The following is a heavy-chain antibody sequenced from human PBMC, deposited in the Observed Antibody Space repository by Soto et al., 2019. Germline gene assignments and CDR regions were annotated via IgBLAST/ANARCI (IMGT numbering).Heavy chain of an antibody. D-gene: IGHD1-26*01. V-gene: IGHV3-7*01. CDR1: GFTFSTYW. CDR3: ARGGGSHAHPPDY. J-gene: IGHJ4*02. CDR2: INQDGSEK. Sequence: GESLRLSCAASGFTFSTYWMDWVRQTPGKGLEWVANINQDGSEKNYADSVKGRFTISRDNAKNTLYLQMNSLRAEDTAVYYCARGGGSHAHPPDYWGQGTLVTVSS.